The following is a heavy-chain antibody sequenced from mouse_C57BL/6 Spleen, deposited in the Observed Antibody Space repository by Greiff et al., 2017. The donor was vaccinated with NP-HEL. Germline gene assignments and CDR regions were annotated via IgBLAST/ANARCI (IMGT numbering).Heavy chain of an antibody. CDR1: GYTFTSYW. CDR3: ARSPYYGRVLDYAMDY. V-gene: IGHV1-55*01. Sequence: QVQLQQSGAELVKPGASVKMSCKASGYTFTSYWITWVKQRPGQGLEWIGDIYPGSGSTNYNEKFKSKATLTVDTSSSTAYMQLSSLTSEDSAVYYCARSPYYGRVLDYAMDYWGQGTSVTVSS. J-gene: IGHJ4*01. CDR2: IYPGSGST. D-gene: IGHD1-1*01.